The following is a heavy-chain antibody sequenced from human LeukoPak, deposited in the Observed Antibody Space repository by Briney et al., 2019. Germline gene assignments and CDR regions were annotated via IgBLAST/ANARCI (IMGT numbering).Heavy chain of an antibody. Sequence: GGSLRLSCEAPGLIFSSFGMHWVRKAPGKGLEWVAFIQDDESNKFYADSVKGRFTISRDNSKNTLFLQMNSLRPEDTALYYCAKQMVERPHYYYMDVWGKGTTVTVSS. CDR1: GLIFSSFG. CDR3: AKQMVERPHYYYMDV. CDR2: IQDDESNK. J-gene: IGHJ6*03. D-gene: IGHD2-15*01. V-gene: IGHV3-30*02.